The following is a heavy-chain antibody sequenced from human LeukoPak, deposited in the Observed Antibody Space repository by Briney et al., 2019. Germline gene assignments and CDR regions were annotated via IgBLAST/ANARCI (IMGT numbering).Heavy chain of an antibody. J-gene: IGHJ4*02. D-gene: IGHD2-15*01. CDR1: GGPINRSSYY. Sequence: SETLSLTCTVSGGPINRSSYYWGWIRQPPGKGLEWIGSIYYSGTTYYNPSLKSRVSISVDTSKNQFSLKLSSVTAADTAVYYCAGCSGASCYYITSPLYFDYWGQGTLVTVSS. CDR3: AGCSGASCYYITSPLYFDY. CDR2: IYYSGTT. V-gene: IGHV4-39*07.